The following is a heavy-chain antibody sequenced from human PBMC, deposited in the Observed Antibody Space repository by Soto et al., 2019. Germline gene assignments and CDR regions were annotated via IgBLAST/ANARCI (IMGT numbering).Heavy chain of an antibody. J-gene: IGHJ4*02. D-gene: IGHD1-26*01. CDR3: ARANRLVGGFDY. Sequence: EVQLVESGGGLVQPGGSLRLSCAASGFTFSSYDMHWVRQATGKGLEWVSAIGTAGDPYYPGSVKGRFTISRENAKNSLYLQMHSLRAGDTAVYYCARANRLVGGFDYWGQGTLVTVSS. CDR1: GFTFSSYD. CDR2: IGTAGDP. V-gene: IGHV3-13*05.